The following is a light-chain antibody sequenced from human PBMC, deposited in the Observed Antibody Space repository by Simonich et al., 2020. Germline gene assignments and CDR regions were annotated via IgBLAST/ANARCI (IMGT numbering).Light chain of an antibody. CDR2: LNSVGSP. Sequence: QLVLTQSPSASASLGAPVKLTSTLSSGHSSYAIAWHQQQPEKGPRYFMKLNSVGSPSKGDGIPGRFSGSSSGAERYPTISSLQSEDEADYYCQTWGTGIVVFGGGTKLTVL. J-gene: IGLJ2*01. CDR3: QTWGTGIVV. V-gene: IGLV4-69*01. CDR1: SGHSSYA.